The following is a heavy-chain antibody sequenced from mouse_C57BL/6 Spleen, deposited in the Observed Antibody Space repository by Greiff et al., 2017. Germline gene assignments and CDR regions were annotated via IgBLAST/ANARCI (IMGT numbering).Heavy chain of an antibody. J-gene: IGHJ2*01. D-gene: IGHD2-4*01. V-gene: IGHV1-15*01. Sequence: QVQLQQSGAELVRPGASVTLSCKASGYTFTDYEMHWVKQTPVHGLEWIGAIDPETGGTAYNQKFKGKAILTADKSSSTAYMELRSLTSEDSAVXYCTRRDYLFDYWGQGTTLTVSS. CDR2: IDPETGGT. CDR1: GYTFTDYE. CDR3: TRRDYLFDY.